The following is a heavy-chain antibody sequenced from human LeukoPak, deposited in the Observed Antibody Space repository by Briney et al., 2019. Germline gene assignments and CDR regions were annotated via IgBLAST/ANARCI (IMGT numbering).Heavy chain of an antibody. J-gene: IGHJ3*02. D-gene: IGHD2-15*01. CDR3: ARDTVGYCSGGSCYSGGAFDI. Sequence: ASVKVSCKASGYTFTGYYMHWVRQAPGQGLEWMGWINPNSGGTNYAQKFQGRVTMTRDTSISTAYMELSSLRSEDTAVYYCARDTVGYCSGGSCYSGGAFDIWGQGTMVTVSS. V-gene: IGHV1-2*02. CDR2: INPNSGGT. CDR1: GYTFTGYY.